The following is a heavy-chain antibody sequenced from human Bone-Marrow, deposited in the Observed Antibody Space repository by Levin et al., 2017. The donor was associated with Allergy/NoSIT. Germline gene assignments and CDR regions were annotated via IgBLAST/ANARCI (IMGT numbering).Heavy chain of an antibody. CDR2: MIYNGNKK. J-gene: IGHJ4*02. Sequence: PGGSLRLSCTASGFTFEKFGMHWVRQAPGKGLEWVAAMIYNGNKKIYVDSVKGRFVISRDNSNNTVYLEMNNLRAEDTAVYFCARDDFEAGPTPLGFDYWGQGTLVTVSS. V-gene: IGHV3-33*05. D-gene: IGHD1-26*01. CDR3: ARDDFEAGPTPLGFDY. CDR1: GFTFEKFG.